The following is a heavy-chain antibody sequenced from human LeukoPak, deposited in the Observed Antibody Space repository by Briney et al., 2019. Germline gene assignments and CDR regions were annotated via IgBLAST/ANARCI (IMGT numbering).Heavy chain of an antibody. J-gene: IGHJ4*02. D-gene: IGHD1-14*01. CDR3: ARDHDAVGTTIDH. CDR1: GFTFSDYY. Sequence: GGSLRLSCAASGFTFSDYYMSWIRQAPGKGLVWVSRIKSDGSVTWYADSVKGRFTISRDNVKNMLYLQMNSLRAEDTAVYFCARDHDAVGTTIDHWGQGTLVTVSS. V-gene: IGHV3-74*01. CDR2: IKSDGSVT.